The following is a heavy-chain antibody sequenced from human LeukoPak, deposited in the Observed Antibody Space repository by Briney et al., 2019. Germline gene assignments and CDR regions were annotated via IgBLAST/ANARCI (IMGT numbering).Heavy chain of an antibody. CDR2: IYYSGST. CDR3: ARAGTAMVLDYFDY. V-gene: IGHV4-59*01. J-gene: IGHJ4*02. CDR1: GGSISSYY. Sequence: PSETLSLTCTVSGGSISSYYWSWLRQPPGKGLEWIGYIYYSGSTNYNPSLKSRVTISVDTSKNQFSLKLSSVTAADTAVYYCARAGTAMVLDYFDYWGQGTLVTVSS. D-gene: IGHD5-18*01.